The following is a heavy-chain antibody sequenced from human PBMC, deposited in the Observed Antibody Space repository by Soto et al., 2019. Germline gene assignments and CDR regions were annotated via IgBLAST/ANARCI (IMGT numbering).Heavy chain of an antibody. CDR3: AGGGTAMVLGPVDY. D-gene: IGHD5-18*01. CDR2: IYYSGST. CDR1: GGSVSRGTYY. J-gene: IGHJ4*02. Sequence: SETLSLTCTVSGGSVSRGTYYWSWIRQPPGKGLEWIGYIYYSGSTNYNPSLKSRVTISLDTSKNHFSLKLTSLTAADTAVYYCAGGGTAMVLGPVDYWGEGTRVTVS. V-gene: IGHV4-61*03.